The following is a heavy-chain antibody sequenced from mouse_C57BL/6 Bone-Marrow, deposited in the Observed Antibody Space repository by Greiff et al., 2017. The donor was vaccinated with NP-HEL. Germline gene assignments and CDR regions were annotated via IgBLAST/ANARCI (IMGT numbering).Heavy chain of an antibody. V-gene: IGHV1-72*01. CDR2: IDPNSGGT. CDR1: GYTFTSYW. J-gene: IGHJ4*01. CDR3: ARPDYYYAMDY. Sequence: QVQLKQPGAELVKPGASVKLSCKASGYTFTSYWMHWVKQRPGRGLEWIGRIDPNSGGTKYNEKFKSKATLTVDKPSSTAYMQLSSLTSEDSAVYYCARPDYYYAMDYWGQGTSVTVSS.